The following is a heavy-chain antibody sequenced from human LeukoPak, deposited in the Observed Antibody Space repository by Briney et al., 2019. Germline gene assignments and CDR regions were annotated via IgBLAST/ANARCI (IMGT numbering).Heavy chain of an antibody. Sequence: SETLSLTCTVSGGSISSYYWSWIRQPPGKGLEWIGYIYYSGSTNYNPSLKSRVTMSVDTSKNQFSLKLSSVTAADTAVYYCARRPGLRRVDYWGRGTRVIVSS. D-gene: IGHD3-10*01. CDR1: GGSISSYY. J-gene: IGHJ4*02. CDR2: IYYSGST. CDR3: ARRPGLRRVDY. V-gene: IGHV4-59*12.